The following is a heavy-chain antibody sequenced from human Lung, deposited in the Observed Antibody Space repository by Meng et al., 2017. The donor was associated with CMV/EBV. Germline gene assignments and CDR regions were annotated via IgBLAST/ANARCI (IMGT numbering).Heavy chain of an antibody. D-gene: IGHD3-22*01. CDR2: INANSGGT. V-gene: IGHV1-2*02. CDR1: AYTFTGYY. Sequence: ASXXVSCKAFAYTFTGYYLHWVRQDPGQGLEWMGWINANSGGTNYAQKFQGRVTMTRDTAIGTAYMSLSRLRSDDTAVYYCARGSYYYDSSGPFDPWGQGXLVTVSS. J-gene: IGHJ5*02. CDR3: ARGSYYYDSSGPFDP.